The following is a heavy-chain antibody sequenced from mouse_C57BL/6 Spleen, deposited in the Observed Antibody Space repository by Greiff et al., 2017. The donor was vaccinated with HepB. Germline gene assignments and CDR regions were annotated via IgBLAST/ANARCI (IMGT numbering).Heavy chain of an antibody. V-gene: IGHV14-4*01. D-gene: IGHD2-1*01. CDR1: GFNIKDDY. CDR2: IDPENGDT. Sequence: VQLQQSGAERVRPGASVKLSCTASGFNIKDDYMHWVKQRPEQGLEWIGWIDPENGDTEYASKFQGKATITADTSSNTAYLQLSSLTSEDTAVYYCTSHYGNYAWFAYWGQGTLVTVSA. CDR3: TSHYGNYAWFAY. J-gene: IGHJ3*01.